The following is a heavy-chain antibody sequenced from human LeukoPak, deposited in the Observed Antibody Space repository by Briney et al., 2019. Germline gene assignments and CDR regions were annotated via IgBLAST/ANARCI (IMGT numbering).Heavy chain of an antibody. J-gene: IGHJ4*02. V-gene: IGHV3-23*01. D-gene: IGHD3-3*01. Sequence: PGGSLRLSCAASGFTFSSYAISWVRQAPGRGLEWVSAISGSGGSTYYADSVKGGFTISRHNPKKPLYLQMNSLRAEDTPVYSCAKTQYVLRFLEWLLPLDYWGQGTLVTVSS. CDR1: GFTFSSYA. CDR3: AKTQYVLRFLEWLLPLDY. CDR2: ISGSGGST.